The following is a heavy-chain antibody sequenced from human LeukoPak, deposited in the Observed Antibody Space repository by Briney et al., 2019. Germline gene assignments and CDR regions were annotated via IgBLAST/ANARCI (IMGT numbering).Heavy chain of an antibody. D-gene: IGHD3-10*01. J-gene: IGHJ5*02. CDR2: MSGSGGTT. CDR3: ARTYYYGSGSYPWFDP. V-gene: IGHV3-23*01. Sequence: GGSLRLSCAASGFTFNTYAMNWVRQAPGKGLEWVSAMSGSGGTTYYADSVKGRFSISRDNSKNTLYLQMNSLRAEDTAVYYCARTYYYGSGSYPWFDPWGQGTLVTVSS. CDR1: GFTFNTYA.